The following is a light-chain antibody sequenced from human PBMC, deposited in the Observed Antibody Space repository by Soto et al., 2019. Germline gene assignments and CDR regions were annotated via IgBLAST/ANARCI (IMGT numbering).Light chain of an antibody. J-gene: IGKJ5*01. V-gene: IGKV3-20*01. CDR2: GAS. CDR1: QRVSSSY. CDR3: QQYGSSPPFT. Sequence: EIVLTQSPGTLSLSPGERATLSCSASQRVSSSYLAWYQQKPGQAPRLLIYGASSRATGIPDRFSGSGSGTDFTLTISRLEPEDFAVYYCQQYGSSPPFTFGQGTRLESK.